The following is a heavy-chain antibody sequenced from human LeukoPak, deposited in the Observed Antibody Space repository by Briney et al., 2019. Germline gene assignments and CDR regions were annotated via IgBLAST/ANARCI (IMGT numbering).Heavy chain of an antibody. CDR1: GFTFSSYA. J-gene: IGHJ4*02. CDR3: AKERYSGYGFDY. V-gene: IGHV3-23*01. D-gene: IGHD5-12*01. Sequence: GGSLRLSCAASGFTFSSYAMSWVRQAPGKGQEWVSAISGSGGSTYYADSVKGRFTISGDNSKNTLYLQMNSLRAEDTAVYYCAKERYSGYGFDYWGQGTLVTVSS. CDR2: ISGSGGST.